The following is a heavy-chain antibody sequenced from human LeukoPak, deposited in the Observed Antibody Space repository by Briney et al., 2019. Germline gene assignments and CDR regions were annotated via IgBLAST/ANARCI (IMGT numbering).Heavy chain of an antibody. Sequence: SETLSLTCAVSGYSISSGYYWGWIQQPPGTGLEWIGSIYHSGSTYYNPSLKSRVTISVDTSKNQFSLKLSSVTAADTAVYYCARDRGYDILTGYYTYWGQGTLVTVSS. J-gene: IGHJ4*02. CDR2: IYHSGST. D-gene: IGHD3-9*01. CDR1: GYSISSGYY. CDR3: ARDRGYDILTGYYTY. V-gene: IGHV4-38-2*02.